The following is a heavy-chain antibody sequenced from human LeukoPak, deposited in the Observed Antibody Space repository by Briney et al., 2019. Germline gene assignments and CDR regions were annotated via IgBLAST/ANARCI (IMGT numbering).Heavy chain of an antibody. D-gene: IGHD1-26*01. CDR1: GLTFSSFW. CDR3: ASMVGHGVDY. J-gene: IGHJ4*02. CDR2: ISGSGGST. Sequence: GGSLRLSCAASGLTFSSFWMSWVRQAPGKGLEWVSAISGSGGSTYYADSVKGRFTISRDNSKNTLYLQMNSLRAEDTAVYYCASMVGHGVDYWGQGTLVTVSS. V-gene: IGHV3-23*01.